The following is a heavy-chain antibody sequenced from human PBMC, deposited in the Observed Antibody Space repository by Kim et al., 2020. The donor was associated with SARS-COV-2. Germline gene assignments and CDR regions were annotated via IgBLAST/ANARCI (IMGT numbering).Heavy chain of an antibody. J-gene: IGHJ4*02. D-gene: IGHD6-19*01. Sequence: SGKGRFTISRDNSKNTLYLQMNSLRAEDTAVYYCARAGYSSGWSGDLFDYWGQGTLVTVSS. V-gene: IGHV3-66*01. CDR3: ARAGYSSGWSGDLFDY.